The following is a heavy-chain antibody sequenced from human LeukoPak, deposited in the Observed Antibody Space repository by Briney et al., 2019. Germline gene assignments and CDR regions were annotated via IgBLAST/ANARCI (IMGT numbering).Heavy chain of an antibody. D-gene: IGHD4-17*01. CDR3: AKDRQTDDYGDYETDY. V-gene: IGHV3-11*04. Sequence: GGSLRLSCAASGFTFSDYYISWIRQAPGKGLEWVSYISSSGSTKYYADSVKGRFTISRDNAKNSLYLQMNSLRAEDTAVYYCAKDRQTDDYGDYETDYWGQGTLVTVSS. CDR2: ISSSGSTK. CDR1: GFTFSDYY. J-gene: IGHJ4*02.